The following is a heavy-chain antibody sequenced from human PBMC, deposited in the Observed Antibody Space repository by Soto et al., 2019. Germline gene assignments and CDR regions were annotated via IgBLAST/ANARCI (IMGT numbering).Heavy chain of an antibody. CDR2: ISSNGGST. CDR3: ARGPKYDFWSGYPLDY. CDR1: GYTFSSFD. V-gene: IGHV3-64*02. J-gene: IGHJ4*02. Sequence: GGSLRLSCAVSGYTFSSFDMSWVRQAPGKGLEYVSAISSNGGSTYYADSVKGRFTISRDNSKNTLYLQMGSLRAEDMAVYYCARGPKYDFWSGYPLDYWGQGTLVTVSS. D-gene: IGHD3-3*01.